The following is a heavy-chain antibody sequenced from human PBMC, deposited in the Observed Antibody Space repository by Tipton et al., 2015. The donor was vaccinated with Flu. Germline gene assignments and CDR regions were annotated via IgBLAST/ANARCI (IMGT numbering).Heavy chain of an antibody. CDR3: ARDRGGIVAHYFDY. J-gene: IGHJ4*02. V-gene: IGHV3-7*01. Sequence: SLRLSCAASGFTFSSYWMSWVRQAPGKGLEWVANIKQDGSEKYYVDSVKGRFTISRDNAKNSLYLQMNSLRAEDTAVYYCARDRGGIVAHYFDYWGQGTLVTVSS. D-gene: IGHD5-12*01. CDR1: GFTFSSYW. CDR2: IKQDGSEK.